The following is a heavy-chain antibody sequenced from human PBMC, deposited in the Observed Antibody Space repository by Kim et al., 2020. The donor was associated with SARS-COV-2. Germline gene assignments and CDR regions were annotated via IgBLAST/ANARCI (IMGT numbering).Heavy chain of an antibody. CDR1: GGSISSYY. Sequence: SETLSLTCTVSGGSISSYYWSWIRQPPGKGLEWIGYIYYSGSTNYNPSLKSRVTISVDTSKNQFSLKLSSVTAADTAVYYCARLLGNSVYFDYWGQGTLVTVSS. CDR2: IYYSGST. J-gene: IGHJ4*02. V-gene: IGHV4-59*08. D-gene: IGHD7-27*01. CDR3: ARLLGNSVYFDY.